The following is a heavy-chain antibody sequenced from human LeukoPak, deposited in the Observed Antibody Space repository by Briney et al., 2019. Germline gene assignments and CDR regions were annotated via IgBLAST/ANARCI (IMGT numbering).Heavy chain of an antibody. CDR2: IWYDGSNK. D-gene: IGHD1-26*01. V-gene: IGHV3-33*08. CDR1: GFTFSDYG. J-gene: IGHJ4*02. Sequence: TGRSLRLSCAASGFTFSDYGMHWVRQAPGKGLEWVAVIWYDGSNKYYADPVKGRFTISRDNSKNTLYLQMNSLRAEDTAVYYCAREGRVGATGSPFDYWGQGTLVTVSS. CDR3: AREGRVGATGSPFDY.